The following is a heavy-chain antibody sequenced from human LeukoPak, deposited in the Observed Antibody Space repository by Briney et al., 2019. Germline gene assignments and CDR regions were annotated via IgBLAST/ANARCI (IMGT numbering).Heavy chain of an antibody. CDR1: GFTFDDYA. V-gene: IGHV3-9*01. J-gene: IGHJ4*02. CDR3: AKDIGVLVRPRLGLHY. CDR2: ISWNVGSI. D-gene: IGHD2-8*01. Sequence: GGSLRLSCGASGFTFDDYAMHWGRRAPGEGREGVSGISWNVGSIGYADSVKGRFTISRDNAKNNLYLQMNRLRAEDTALYYCAKDIGVLVRPRLGLHYWGQGTLVTVSS.